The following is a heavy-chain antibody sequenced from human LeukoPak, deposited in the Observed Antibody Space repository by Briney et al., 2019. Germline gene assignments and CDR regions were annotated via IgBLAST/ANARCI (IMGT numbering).Heavy chain of an antibody. CDR1: GGSISSYY. J-gene: IGHJ6*03. CDR2: IYYSGST. D-gene: IGHD3-16*02. Sequence: SETLSLTSTVSGGSISSYYWSWIRQPPGKGLEWIGYIYYSGSTNYNPSLKSRVTISVDTSKNQFSLKLSSVTAADTAVYYCARAYDYVWGSYRYTPLSSYYMDVWGKGTTVTVSS. V-gene: IGHV4-59*01. CDR3: ARAYDYVWGSYRYTPLSSYYMDV.